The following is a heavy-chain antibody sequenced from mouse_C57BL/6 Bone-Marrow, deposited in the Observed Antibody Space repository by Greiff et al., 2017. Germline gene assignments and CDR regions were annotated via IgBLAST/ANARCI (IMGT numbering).Heavy chain of an antibody. V-gene: IGHV5-17*01. D-gene: IGHD2-1*01. Sequence: EVKLVESGGGLVKPGGSLTLSCAASGFTFSDYGMHWVRQAPEKGLEWVAYISSGSSTIYYADTVKGRFTISRDNAKNTLFLQMTSLRSEDTAMYYCARPRFYGNSWFAYWGQGTLVTVSA. J-gene: IGHJ3*01. CDR2: ISSGSSTI. CDR1: GFTFSDYG. CDR3: ARPRFYGNSWFAY.